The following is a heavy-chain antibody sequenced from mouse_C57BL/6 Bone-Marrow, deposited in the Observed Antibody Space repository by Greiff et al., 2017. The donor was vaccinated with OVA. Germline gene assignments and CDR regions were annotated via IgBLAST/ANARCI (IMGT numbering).Heavy chain of an antibody. D-gene: IGHD1-1*01. Sequence: EVQLQQSGTELVKPGASVKIPCKASGYTFTDYNLDWVKQSHGKSLEWIGDINPNNVGTIYNQKFKGKATLTVEKSSSTAYMELRSLTSEDTAVYYCALYSFAYWGQGTLVTVSA. CDR3: ALYSFAY. V-gene: IGHV1-18*01. CDR2: INPNNVGT. J-gene: IGHJ3*01. CDR1: GYTFTDYN.